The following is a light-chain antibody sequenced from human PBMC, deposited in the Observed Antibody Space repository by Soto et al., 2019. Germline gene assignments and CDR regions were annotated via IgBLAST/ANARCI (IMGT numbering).Light chain of an antibody. CDR3: SSYTSSSTEV. CDR1: SSDVSAYNY. CDR2: DVN. V-gene: IGLV2-14*01. Sequence: QSALTQPASVSGSPGQSITISCTGTSSDVSAYNYVSWYQQHPGKAPKLMIYDVNNRPSGVSNRFSGPKSGNTASLTISGLQAEDEADYYCSSYTSSSTEVFGTGTKLTVL. J-gene: IGLJ1*01.